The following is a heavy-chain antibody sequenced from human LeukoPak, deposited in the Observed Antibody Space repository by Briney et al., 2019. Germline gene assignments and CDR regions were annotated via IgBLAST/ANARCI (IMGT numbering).Heavy chain of an antibody. CDR1: GGSISSYY. CDR2: IYYSGST. D-gene: IGHD5-18*01. J-gene: IGHJ4*02. V-gene: IGHV4-39*01. CDR3: ARHEARNSYGSFDY. Sequence: PSETLSLTCTVSGGSISSYYWSWIRQPPGKGLEWIGSIYYSGSTYYNPSLKSRVTISVDTSKNQFSLKLSSVTAADTAVYYCARHEARNSYGSFDYWGQGTLVTVSS.